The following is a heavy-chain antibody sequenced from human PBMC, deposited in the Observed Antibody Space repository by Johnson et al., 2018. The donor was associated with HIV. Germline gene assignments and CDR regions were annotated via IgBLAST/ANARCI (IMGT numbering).Heavy chain of an antibody. V-gene: IGHV3-30*04. J-gene: IGHJ3*02. D-gene: IGHD6-6*01. Sequence: QVQLVESGGGVVQPGRSLRLSCAASGFTFSNYAMHWVRQAPGRGLEWVAVISYDGTDKYYADSVRGRFTISRDNSKNTLYLQMNSLKTEDTAVDYCTTAPQAARLFNDAFDIWGQGTMVTVSS. CDR3: TTAPQAARLFNDAFDI. CDR1: GFTFSNYA. CDR2: ISYDGTDK.